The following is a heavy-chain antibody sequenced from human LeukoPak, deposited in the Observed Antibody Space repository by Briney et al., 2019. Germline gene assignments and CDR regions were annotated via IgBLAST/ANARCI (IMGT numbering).Heavy chain of an antibody. J-gene: IGHJ4*02. CDR3: AKDRSITMIVDY. Sequence: GGSLRLSCAASGFTFSSYAMSWVRQAPGKGLEWVSAISGSGGSTYYADSVKGRFTISRDNSKNTLYLQMNSLGAEDTAVYYCAKDRSITMIVDYWGQGTLVTVSS. D-gene: IGHD3-22*01. V-gene: IGHV3-23*01. CDR1: GFTFSSYA. CDR2: ISGSGGST.